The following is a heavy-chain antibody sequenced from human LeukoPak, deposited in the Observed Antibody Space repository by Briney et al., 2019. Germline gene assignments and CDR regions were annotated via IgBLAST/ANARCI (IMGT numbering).Heavy chain of an antibody. D-gene: IGHD2-2*01. CDR1: GGSISSGGYY. CDR2: INYSGTT. V-gene: IGHV4-39*01. J-gene: IGHJ4*02. Sequence: SQTLSLTCTVSGGSISSGGYYWSWIRQHPGKGLEWIGSINYSGTTYYNPSLRSRVTISVDTSKNQFSLKLSSVTAADTAVYYCARVDIVIVPSANFDCWGQGTLVTVSS. CDR3: ARVDIVIVPSANFDC.